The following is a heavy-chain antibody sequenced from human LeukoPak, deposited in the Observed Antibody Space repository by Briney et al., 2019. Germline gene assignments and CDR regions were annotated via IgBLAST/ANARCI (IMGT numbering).Heavy chain of an antibody. V-gene: IGHV3-30*01. D-gene: IGHD3-10*01. Sequence: GGSLRLSCAASGFTFSNYAMHWVRQAPGKGLEWVSLISSGGTYEYYADSVKSRFTISRDNSKNTLYLQLNSLRAEDTAVYYCARDSTYYYDSGSSGPHYFDNWGQGTLVTVSS. CDR3: ARDSTYYYDSGSSGPHYFDN. J-gene: IGHJ4*02. CDR1: GFTFSNYA. CDR2: ISSGGTYE.